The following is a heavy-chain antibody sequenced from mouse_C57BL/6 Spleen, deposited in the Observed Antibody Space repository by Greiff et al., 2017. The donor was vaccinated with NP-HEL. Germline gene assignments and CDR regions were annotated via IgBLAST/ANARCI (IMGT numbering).Heavy chain of an antibody. CDR3: ARIPYYYGSTHWYFDV. CDR2: ILPGSGST. D-gene: IGHD1-1*01. V-gene: IGHV1-9*01. CDR1: GYTFTGYW. Sequence: QVQLKQSGAELMKPGASVKLSCKATGYTFTGYWIEWVKQRPGHGLEWIGEILPGSGSTNYNEKFKGKATFTADTSSNTAYMQLSSLTTEDSAIYYCARIPYYYGSTHWYFDVWGTGTTVTVSS. J-gene: IGHJ1*03.